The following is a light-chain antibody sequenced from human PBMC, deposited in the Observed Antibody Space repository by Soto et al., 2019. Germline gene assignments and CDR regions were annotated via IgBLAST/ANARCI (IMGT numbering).Light chain of an antibody. V-gene: IGLV2-8*01. CDR3: SAYAVTNIFC. Sequence: QSVLTQPPSASGSPGQSVTISCTGTSSDVGGYNYVSWYQQHPGKAPKVIIYEVSKRPSGVPDRFSGSKSGSTASLTVSGRQAEDEADYYCSAYAVTNIFCFGTGTKGT. J-gene: IGLJ1*01. CDR1: SSDVGGYNY. CDR2: EVS.